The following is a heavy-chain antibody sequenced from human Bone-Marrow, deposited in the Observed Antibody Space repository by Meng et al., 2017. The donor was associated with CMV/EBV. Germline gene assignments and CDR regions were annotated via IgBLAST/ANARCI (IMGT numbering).Heavy chain of an antibody. CDR1: GYTFTGYY. Sequence: ASVKVSCKASGYTFTGYYMHWVRQAPGQGLEWMGCIKPNSGATNYAQKFQGRVTMTRDTSISTAYMELTRLTSDDTAVYYCARGGIVVAALPPDWGQGTLVTVSS. CDR2: IKPNSGAT. J-gene: IGHJ4*02. CDR3: ARGGIVVAALPPD. V-gene: IGHV1-2*02. D-gene: IGHD6-19*01.